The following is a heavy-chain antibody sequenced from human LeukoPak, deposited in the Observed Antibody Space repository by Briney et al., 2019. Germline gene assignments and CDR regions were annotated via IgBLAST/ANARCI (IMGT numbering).Heavy chain of an antibody. CDR1: GFTVSSNY. Sequence: GGSLRLSCAASGFTVSSNYMSWVRQAPGKGLEWVSVIYSGGSTYYADSVKGRFTISRDNSKNTLYLQMNSLRAEDTAVYYCAKDQTWAAAGWGDWFDPWGQGTLVTVSS. CDR3: AKDQTWAAAGWGDWFDP. J-gene: IGHJ5*02. CDR2: IYSGGST. V-gene: IGHV3-53*05. D-gene: IGHD6-13*01.